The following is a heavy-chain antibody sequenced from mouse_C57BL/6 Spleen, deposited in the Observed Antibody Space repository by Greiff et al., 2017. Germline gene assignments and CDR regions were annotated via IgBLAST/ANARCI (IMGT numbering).Heavy chain of an antibody. CDR2: ISSGGSYT. J-gene: IGHJ4*01. Sequence: EVKLEESGGDLVKPGGSLKLSCAASGFTFSSYGMSWVRQTPDKRLEWVATISSGGSYTYYPDSVKGRFTISRDNAKNTLYLQMSSLKSEDTAMYYCARRGGDGYAMDYWGQGTSVTVSS. CDR1: GFTFSSYG. CDR3: ARRGGDGYAMDY. V-gene: IGHV5-6*02. D-gene: IGHD1-1*02.